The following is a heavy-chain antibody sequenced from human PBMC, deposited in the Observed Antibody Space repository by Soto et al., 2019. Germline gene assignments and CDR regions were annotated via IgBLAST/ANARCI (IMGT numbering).Heavy chain of an antibody. CDR2: IYHSGST. J-gene: IGHJ4*02. V-gene: IGHV4-30-2*01. CDR3: ARGAYCGGDCYDY. D-gene: IGHD2-21*02. Sequence: SETLSLTCAVSGGSISSGGYSWSWIRQPPGKGLEWIGYIYHSGSTYYNPSLKSRVTISVDRSKNQFSLKLSSVTAADTAVYYCARGAYCGGDCYDYWGQGTLVTVS. CDR1: GGSISSGGYS.